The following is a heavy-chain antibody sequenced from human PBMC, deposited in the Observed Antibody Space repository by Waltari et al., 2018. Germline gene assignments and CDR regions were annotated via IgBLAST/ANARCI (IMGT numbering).Heavy chain of an antibody. Sequence: EVQLVESGGGLVKPGGSLRLSCAASGFTFSSYSMNWVRQAPGKGLEWVSSISSSSSYIYYADSVKGRFTISRDNAKNSLYLQMNSLRAEDTAVYYCTRGGGPKGRYFDLWGRGTLVTVSS. J-gene: IGHJ2*01. CDR1: GFTFSSYS. D-gene: IGHD3-16*01. CDR3: TRGGGPKGRYFDL. V-gene: IGHV3-21*01. CDR2: ISSSSSYI.